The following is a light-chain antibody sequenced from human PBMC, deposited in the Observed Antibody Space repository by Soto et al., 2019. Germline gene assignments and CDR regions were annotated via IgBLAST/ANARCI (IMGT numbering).Light chain of an antibody. Sequence: QSALTQPASVSGSPGQSITISCTGTTSDVGNYNYVSWYQHHPGQAPKLMIYEVSNRPSGVSNRFSGSKSGNTASLTISGLQAEDEADYYCNSYTSRSTYLFGSGTKLTVL. CDR1: TSDVGNYNY. J-gene: IGLJ1*01. CDR2: EVS. V-gene: IGLV2-14*01. CDR3: NSYTSRSTYL.